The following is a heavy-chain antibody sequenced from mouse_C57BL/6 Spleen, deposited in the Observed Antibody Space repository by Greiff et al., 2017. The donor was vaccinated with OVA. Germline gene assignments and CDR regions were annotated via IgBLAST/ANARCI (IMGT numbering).Heavy chain of an antibody. J-gene: IGHJ1*03. CDR3: TRSGGDDYSYWYFDV. Sequence: QVQLQQSGAELVRPGASVTLSCKASGYTFTDYEMNWVKQTPVHGLEWIGAIDPETGGTAYNQKFKGKAILTADKSSSTAYMELRSLITEDTAVDYGTRSGGDDYSYWYFDVWGTGTTVTVSS. CDR1: GYTFTDYE. CDR2: IDPETGGT. D-gene: IGHD2-4*01. V-gene: IGHV1-15*01.